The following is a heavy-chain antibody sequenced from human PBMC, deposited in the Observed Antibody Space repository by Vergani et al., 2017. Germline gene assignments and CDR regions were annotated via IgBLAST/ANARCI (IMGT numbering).Heavy chain of an antibody. Sequence: EVQLVESGGGLVQPGGSLRLSCAASGFTFSSYWMSWVRQAPGKGLEWVANIKQDGSEKYYVDSVKGRFTISRDNAKNSLYLQMNSLRAADTAVYFCARDGGESNYYYGIDVWGQGTTVTVSS. D-gene: IGHD2-21*01. CDR2: IKQDGSEK. CDR3: ARDGGESNYYYGIDV. J-gene: IGHJ6*02. V-gene: IGHV3-7*01. CDR1: GFTFSSYW.